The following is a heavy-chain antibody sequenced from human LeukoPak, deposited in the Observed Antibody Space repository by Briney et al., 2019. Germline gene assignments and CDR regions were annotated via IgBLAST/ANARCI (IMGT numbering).Heavy chain of an antibody. CDR2: ITSGSSYI. CDR1: GFTFSSYN. CDR3: ARDPYSGSYGNYYYYFMDV. D-gene: IGHD1-26*01. V-gene: IGHV3-21*01. J-gene: IGHJ6*03. Sequence: PGGSLRLSCAASGFTFSSYNMNWFRQAPGKGLEWVSSITSGSSYIYYADSVKGRFTISRDNAKNSLYLQMNSLRAEDTAVYYCARDPYSGSYGNYYYYFMDVWGKGTTVTISS.